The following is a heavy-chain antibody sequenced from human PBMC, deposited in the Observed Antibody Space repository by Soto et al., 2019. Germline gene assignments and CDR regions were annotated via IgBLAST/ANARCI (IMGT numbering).Heavy chain of an antibody. J-gene: IGHJ5*02. CDR2: IYHSGNT. CDR1: GGSISSGGYS. Sequence: SETQSLTCAVSGGSISSGGYSWSWVRQPPGKGLEWIGYIYHSGNTYYNPSLKSRVTISVGRSKNQFSLKLSSVTAADTAVYYCARCCYYDSSGYYYPNWFDPWGQGTLVTVSS. D-gene: IGHD3-22*01. V-gene: IGHV4-30-2*01. CDR3: ARCCYYDSSGYYYPNWFDP.